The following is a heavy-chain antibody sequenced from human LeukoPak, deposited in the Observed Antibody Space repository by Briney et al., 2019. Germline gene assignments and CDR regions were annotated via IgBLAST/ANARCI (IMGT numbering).Heavy chain of an antibody. D-gene: IGHD2-15*01. CDR2: ISYDGGNK. J-gene: IGHJ5*02. CDR1: GFTFSSYG. V-gene: IGHV3-30*03. Sequence: GRSLRLSCAASGFTFSSYGMHWVRQAPGKGLEWVAVISYDGGNKYYADSVKGRFTISRDNSKNTLYLQMNSLRAEDTAVYYCARDYCSGGSCYSENWFDPWGQGTLVTVSS. CDR3: ARDYCSGGSCYSENWFDP.